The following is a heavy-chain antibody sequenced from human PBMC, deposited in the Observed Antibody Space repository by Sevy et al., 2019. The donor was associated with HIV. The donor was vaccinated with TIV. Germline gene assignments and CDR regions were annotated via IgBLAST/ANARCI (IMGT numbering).Heavy chain of an antibody. CDR2: IYYSGST. D-gene: IGHD5-18*01. J-gene: IGHJ4*02. CDR3: ARGGIQLWLTEGVFDY. CDR1: GGSISSYY. Sequence: SETLSLTCTVSGGSISSYYWSWIRQPPGKGLEWIGYIYYSGSTNYNPSLKSRVTISVDTSKNQFSLKLSSVTAADTAVYYCARGGIQLWLTEGVFDYWRQGTLVTVSS. V-gene: IGHV4-59*13.